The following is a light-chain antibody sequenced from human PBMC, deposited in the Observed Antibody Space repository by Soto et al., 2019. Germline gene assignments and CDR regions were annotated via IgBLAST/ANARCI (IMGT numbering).Light chain of an antibody. J-gene: IGKJ2*01. CDR2: GAF. Sequence: DIQMTQSPSSLSASVGDRVTITCRASQSIANFLSWYQKKPGKAPQLLVYGAFSLKSGVPSRFSGSGSGTDFILTITSLQPEDFATYYCQQTYNVPRTFGQGTIVEIK. CDR3: QQTYNVPRT. V-gene: IGKV1-39*01. CDR1: QSIANF.